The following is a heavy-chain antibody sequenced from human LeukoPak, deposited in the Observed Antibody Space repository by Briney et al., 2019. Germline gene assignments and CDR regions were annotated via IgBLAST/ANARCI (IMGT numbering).Heavy chain of an antibody. CDR3: ARRADNAFDI. J-gene: IGHJ3*02. V-gene: IGHV3-48*01. CDR1: GFTFSSYS. CDR2: ISSSSSTI. Sequence: GGSLRLSCAASGFTFSSYSMNWVRQAPGKGLEWVSYISSSSSTIYYADSVKGRFTISRDNAKNSLYLQMNSLRAEDTAVYYCARRADNAFDIWGQGTMVTVSS.